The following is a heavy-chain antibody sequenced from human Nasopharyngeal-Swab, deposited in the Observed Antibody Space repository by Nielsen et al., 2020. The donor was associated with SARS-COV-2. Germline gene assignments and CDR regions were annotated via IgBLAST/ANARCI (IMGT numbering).Heavy chain of an antibody. J-gene: IGHJ6*02. D-gene: IGHD3-10*01. CDR1: GYTFTSYA. CDR2: INAGNGNT. Sequence: ASVKVSCKASGYTFTSYAMHWVRQAPGQRLEWMGWINAGNGNTKYSQKFQGRVTITRDTSASTAYMELSSLRSEDTAVYYCARAFGGGYYYGMDVRGQGTTVTVSS. CDR3: ARAFGGGYYYGMDV. V-gene: IGHV1-3*01.